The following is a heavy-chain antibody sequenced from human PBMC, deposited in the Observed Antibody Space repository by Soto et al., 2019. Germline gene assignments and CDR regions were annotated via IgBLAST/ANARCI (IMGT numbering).Heavy chain of an antibody. V-gene: IGHV3-23*01. CDR3: SKDTNAFDN. J-gene: IGHJ3*02. CDR1: GFTFSSYA. CDR2: ISGSGGST. Sequence: EVQLLESGGGLVQPGGSLRLSCASSGFTFSSYAMSWVRQAPGKGLEWVSAISGSGGSTYYADSVKGRFTIARDNSKNTLYLQMNTLRADDTAVYYCSKDTNAFDNWGQETIVTVSS. D-gene: IGHD1-26*01.